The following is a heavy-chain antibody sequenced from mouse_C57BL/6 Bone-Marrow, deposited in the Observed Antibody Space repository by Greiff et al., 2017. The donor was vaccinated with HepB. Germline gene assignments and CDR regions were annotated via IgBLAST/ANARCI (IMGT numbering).Heavy chain of an antibody. V-gene: IGHV1-50*01. CDR2: IDPSDSYT. Sequence: QVQLQQPGAELVKPGASVKLSCKASGYTFTSYWMQWVKQRPGQGLEWIGEIDPSDSYTNYNHKFKGKATLTVDTPSSTAYMQISSLTSEDSAVYYCSREEGDYDEGDWDFDVGVTGTTITVTA. CDR1: GYTFTSYW. CDR3: SREEGDYDEGDWDFDV. J-gene: IGHJ1*03. D-gene: IGHD2-4*01.